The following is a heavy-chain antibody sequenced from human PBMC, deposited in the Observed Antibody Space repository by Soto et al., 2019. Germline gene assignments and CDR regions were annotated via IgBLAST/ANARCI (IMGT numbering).Heavy chain of an antibody. CDR2: IYYSGST. Sequence: SETLSLTCTVSGGSVSSGDYYWSWTRQPPGKGLEWIGYIYYSGSTNYNPSLKSRVSISLDTSKNQFSLRLTSVTAADTAVYYCARIPVDTYMINWFDPWGQGTLVTVSS. J-gene: IGHJ5*02. D-gene: IGHD5-18*01. CDR3: ARIPVDTYMINWFDP. V-gene: IGHV4-61*08. CDR1: GGSVSSGDYY.